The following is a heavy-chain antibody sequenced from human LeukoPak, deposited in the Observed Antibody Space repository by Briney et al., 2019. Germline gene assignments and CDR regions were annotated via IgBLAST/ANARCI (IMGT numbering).Heavy chain of an antibody. CDR3: ARGYSLDY. CDR1: GGSISSGDYY. V-gene: IGHV4-30-4*01. J-gene: IGHJ4*02. Sequence: SETLSLTCTVSGGSISSGDYYWGWTRQPPGKGLEWIGYIYYSGSTYYTPSLRGRVTISVDTSKNQFSLNLSSVTAADTAVYYCARGYSLDYWGQGTLVTVSS. D-gene: IGHD5-18*01. CDR2: IYYSGST.